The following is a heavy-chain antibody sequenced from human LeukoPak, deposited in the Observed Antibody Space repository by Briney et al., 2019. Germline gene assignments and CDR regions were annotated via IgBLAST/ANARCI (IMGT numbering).Heavy chain of an antibody. CDR3: VRNMVRGVVYFDS. D-gene: IGHD3-10*01. J-gene: IGHJ4*02. CDR2: ISYDGGGT. Sequence: GGSLKLSCAASVFVFSDDCIDWVRHTPWKGLVWVSLISYDGGGTNYAESVKGRSTISRDNAKNTLYLQMNSLRVEDTAVYYCVRNMVRGVVYFDSWGQGALVTVSS. V-gene: IGHV3-74*01. CDR1: VFVFSDDC.